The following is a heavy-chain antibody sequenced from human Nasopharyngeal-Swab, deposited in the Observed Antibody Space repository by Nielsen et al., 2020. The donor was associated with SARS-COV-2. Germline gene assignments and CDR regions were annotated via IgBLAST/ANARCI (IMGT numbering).Heavy chain of an antibody. J-gene: IGHJ4*02. CDR3: ARDLGENSSIDY. Sequence: RQSTGKGLEWVGLIWYDGSNKYYADSVKGRFTISRDSSKNTLYLQMNSLRAEDTAVYYCARDLGENSSIDYWGQGTLVTVSS. V-gene: IGHV3-33*01. CDR2: IWYDGSNK. D-gene: IGHD3-16*01.